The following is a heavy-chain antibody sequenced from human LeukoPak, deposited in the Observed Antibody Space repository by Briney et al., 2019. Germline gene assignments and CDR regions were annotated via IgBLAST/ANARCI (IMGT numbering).Heavy chain of an antibody. V-gene: IGHV4-59*01. Sequence: SETLSLTCTVSGGSISSYYWSWIRQPPGKGLEWIGYIYYSGSTNYNPSLKSRVTISVDTSKNQFSLKLSSVTAADTAVYYCARDDFWSGYFYFDYWGQGTLVTVPS. CDR3: ARDDFWSGYFYFDY. J-gene: IGHJ4*02. CDR2: IYYSGST. CDR1: GGSISSYY. D-gene: IGHD3-3*01.